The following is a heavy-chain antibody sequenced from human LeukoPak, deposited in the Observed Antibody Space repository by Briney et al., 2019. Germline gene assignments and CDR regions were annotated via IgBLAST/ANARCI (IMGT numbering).Heavy chain of an antibody. CDR1: GFTFG. CDR2: ISWNGGRT. CDR3: ARQTAMAKYYYYGMDV. D-gene: IGHD5-18*01. J-gene: IGHJ6*02. V-gene: IGHV3-20*04. Sequence: GGSLRLSCAASGFTFGMSWVRQAPGKGLEWVSGISWNGGRTGYADSVKGRFTSSRDNAKNSLYLQMNSLRAEDTVLYYCARQTAMAKYYYYGMDVWGQGTTVTVSS.